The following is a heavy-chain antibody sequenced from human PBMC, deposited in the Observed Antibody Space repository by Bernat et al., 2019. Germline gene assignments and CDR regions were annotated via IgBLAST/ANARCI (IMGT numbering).Heavy chain of an antibody. Sequence: EVRLVESGGGLVEPGGSLSLSCAAPGFTFRSHSLNRVRQVPGKGLEWVSSINIGSDYTYYGVSVKGRFNISRDNTKNSLYLQMSSVRAEDTAVYYCAIAHCSGDNCYQRYDGVDIWGQGTMVTVSS. CDR3: AIAHCSGDNCYQRYDGVDI. D-gene: IGHD2-15*01. J-gene: IGHJ3*02. V-gene: IGHV3-21*02. CDR1: GFTFRSHS. CDR2: INIGSDYT.